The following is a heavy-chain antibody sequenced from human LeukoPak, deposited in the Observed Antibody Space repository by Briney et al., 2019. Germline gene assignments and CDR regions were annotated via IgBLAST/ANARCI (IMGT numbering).Heavy chain of an antibody. V-gene: IGHV1-18*04. CDR2: ISAYNGNT. CDR1: GYPFTSYG. J-gene: IGHJ5*02. CDR3: ARASRMVRGENWFDP. D-gene: IGHD3-10*01. Sequence: ASVKVSFKASGYPFTSYGISWGRQAPEQGGGWMGWISAYNGNTNYAQKLQGRVTMTTDTSTSTAYMELRSLRSDDTAVYYCARASRMVRGENWFDPWGQGTLVTVSS.